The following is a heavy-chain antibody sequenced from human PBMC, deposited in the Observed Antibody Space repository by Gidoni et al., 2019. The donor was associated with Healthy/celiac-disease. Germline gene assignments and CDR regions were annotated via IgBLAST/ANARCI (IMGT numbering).Heavy chain of an antibody. CDR3: AKDMGYGGNSAYFQH. J-gene: IGHJ1*01. CDR1: GFTFDDYA. CDR2: ISWNSGSI. D-gene: IGHD4-17*01. V-gene: IGHV3-9*01. Sequence: EVQLVESGGGLVQPGRSLRLSCAASGFTFDDYAMHWVRQAPGKGLEWVSGISWNSGSIGYADSVKGRFTISRDNAKNSLYLQMNSLRAEDTALYYCAKDMGYGGNSAYFQHWGQGTLVTVSS.